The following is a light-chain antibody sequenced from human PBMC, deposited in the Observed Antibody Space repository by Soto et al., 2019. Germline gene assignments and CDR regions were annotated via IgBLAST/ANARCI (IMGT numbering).Light chain of an antibody. CDR3: AAWDDSLNGVV. J-gene: IGLJ2*01. V-gene: IGLV1-44*01. CDR2: SNP. CDR1: SSNIGSHT. Sequence: QSALTQPPSASGTPGQTIAISCSGGSSNIGSHTVNWYQQLPGTAPGLLIYSNPQRPSGVPDRFSGSKSGTSASLAISGLQSEYEGDYYCAAWDDSLNGVVFGGGTKVTVL.